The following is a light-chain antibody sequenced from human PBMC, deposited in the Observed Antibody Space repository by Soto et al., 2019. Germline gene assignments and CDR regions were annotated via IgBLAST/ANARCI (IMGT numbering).Light chain of an antibody. J-gene: IGKJ5*01. CDR1: QSLSSH. CDR2: GAS. V-gene: IGKV3-15*01. CDR3: QQYKNWPPIT. Sequence: EIVMTQSPATLSASPGERATLSCRASQSLSSHLAWYQQKPGQAPRLLIYGASTRATGVPARFSGSGSGTEFTRSISSLQSEDFAVYYCQQYKNWPPITFGQGTRLEIK.